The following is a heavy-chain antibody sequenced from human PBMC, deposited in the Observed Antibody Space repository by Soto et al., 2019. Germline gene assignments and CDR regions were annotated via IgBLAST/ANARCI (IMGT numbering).Heavy chain of an antibody. D-gene: IGHD3-10*02. V-gene: IGHV3-33*01. J-gene: IGHJ4*02. CDR3: ARDGVFGRAFDY. CDR1: GFTFSSYG. Sequence: GGSLRLSCAASGFTFSSYGMHWVRQAPGKGLEWVAVIWYDGSNKYYADSVKGRFTISRDNSKNTLYLQMNSLRAEDTAVYYCARDGVFGRAFDYWGQGALVTVSS. CDR2: IWYDGSNK.